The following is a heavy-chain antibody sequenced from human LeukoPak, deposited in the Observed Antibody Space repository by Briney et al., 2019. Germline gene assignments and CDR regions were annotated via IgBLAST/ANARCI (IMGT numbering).Heavy chain of an antibody. Sequence: ASVKVSCKASGYTFTSYGISWVRQAPGQGLEWMGWISAYNGNTNYAQKFQGRVTITADKSTSTAYMELSSLRSEDTAVYYCARPRGGQDAFDIWGQGTMVTVSS. D-gene: IGHD3-16*01. CDR1: GYTFTSYG. CDR3: ARPRGGQDAFDI. V-gene: IGHV1-18*01. CDR2: ISAYNGNT. J-gene: IGHJ3*02.